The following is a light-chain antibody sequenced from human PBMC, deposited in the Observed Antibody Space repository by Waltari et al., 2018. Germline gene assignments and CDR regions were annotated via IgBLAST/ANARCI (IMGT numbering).Light chain of an antibody. Sequence: DIQMTQSPSSLSASVGDRVTITCRASQDISDSLAWYQQKPGKVPKLLIFDASTLQSGVPSRFRGGGSGTDFTLTITSLQPEDVATYYCQKYDHAPLTFGQGTKVEVK. CDR1: QDISDS. J-gene: IGKJ1*01. CDR3: QKYDHAPLT. V-gene: IGKV1-27*01. CDR2: DAS.